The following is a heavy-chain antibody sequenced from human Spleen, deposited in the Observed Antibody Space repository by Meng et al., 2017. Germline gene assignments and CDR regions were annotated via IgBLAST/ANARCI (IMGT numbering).Heavy chain of an antibody. D-gene: IGHD4-11*01. Sequence: QVQFQQWGAGLLNPSETLSLTCVVSGGSFSDYYWSWIRQPPGKGLEWIGEINHSGSTNYNPSLESRATISVDTSQNNLSLKLSSVTAADSAVYYCARGPTTMAHDFDYWGQGTLVTVSS. J-gene: IGHJ4*02. CDR1: GGSFSDYY. CDR3: ARGPTTMAHDFDY. CDR2: INHSGST. V-gene: IGHV4-34*01.